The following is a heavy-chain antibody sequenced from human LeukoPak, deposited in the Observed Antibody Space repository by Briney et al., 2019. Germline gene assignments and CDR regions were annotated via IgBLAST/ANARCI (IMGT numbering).Heavy chain of an antibody. J-gene: IGHJ5*02. V-gene: IGHV3-30*03. CDR2: ISYDGSIE. D-gene: IGHD4-17*01. Sequence: PGGSLRLSCAASGFTFSNYGMHWVRQSPGKGLEWVAVISYDGSIEYYADSVKGRFTISRDDSRNTLYLQMNSLRAEDTAVYYCARDIYETTVTTRFDPWGQGTLVTVSS. CDR3: ARDIYETTVTTRFDP. CDR1: GFTFSNYG.